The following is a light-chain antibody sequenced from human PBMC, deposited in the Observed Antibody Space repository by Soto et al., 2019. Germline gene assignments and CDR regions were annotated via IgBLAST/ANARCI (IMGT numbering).Light chain of an antibody. Sequence: DIQMTQSPSTLYASVGDRVNITCRASQSIGTWLAWYQHRPGKAPSLLIYDASTLRSGVPSRFSGSGSGTEFTLTISSLQADDFATYYCQQSDTHPLTFGQGTRLEIK. CDR1: QSIGTW. CDR2: DAS. J-gene: IGKJ5*01. V-gene: IGKV1-5*01. CDR3: QQSDTHPLT.